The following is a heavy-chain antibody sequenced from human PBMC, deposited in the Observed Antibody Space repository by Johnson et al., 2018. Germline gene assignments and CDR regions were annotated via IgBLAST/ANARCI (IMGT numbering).Heavy chain of an antibody. CDR2: LKSKTDGGTI. D-gene: IGHD5/OR15-5a*01. CDR3: ATERVDYYYYYDRDV. V-gene: IGHV3-15*07. J-gene: IGHJ6*03. Sequence: EVQLLESGGGLVKPGGSLRLSCAASGFTFSNAWMNWVRQAPGKGLEWVGRLKSKTDGGTIDYAAPVKGRFTISRDDSKNPLYLQMNSLKTGDTAGYYCATERVDYYYYYDRDVWGKGTTVTVAS. CDR1: GFTFSNAW.